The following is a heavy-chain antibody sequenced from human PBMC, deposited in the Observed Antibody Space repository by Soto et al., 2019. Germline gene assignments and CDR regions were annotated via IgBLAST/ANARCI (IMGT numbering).Heavy chain of an antibody. CDR3: ARGRGAAGQFLFDH. CDR1: GYTVTTYA. CDR2: INAGNDNT. D-gene: IGHD6-13*01. J-gene: IGHJ4*02. V-gene: IGHV1-3*01. Sequence: ASVKVSCKASGYTVTTYAMHWVRQAPGQRLECMGWINAGNDNTIYSQNFQGRVTIIRDTSANTAYMELSSLRSEDTAVYYCARGRGAAGQFLFDHWGQGTRVTVSS.